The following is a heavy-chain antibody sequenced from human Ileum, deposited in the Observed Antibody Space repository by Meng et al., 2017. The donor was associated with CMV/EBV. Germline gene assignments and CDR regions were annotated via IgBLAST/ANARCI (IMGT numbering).Heavy chain of an antibody. Sequence: GRSMRLSCAASGFTFSDYYMNWIRQAPGKGLEWVSSVSSSGSIIFYADSVKGRFTISRDNAKNSLYLQMNSLRAEDTAVYYCASFDDWGQGTLVTVSS. CDR1: GFTFSDYY. CDR3: ASFDD. J-gene: IGHJ4*02. V-gene: IGHV3-11*01. CDR2: VSSSGSII.